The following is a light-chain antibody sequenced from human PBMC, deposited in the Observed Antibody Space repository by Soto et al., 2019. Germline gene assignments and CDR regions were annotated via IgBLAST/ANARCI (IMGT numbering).Light chain of an antibody. CDR3: GSWDSSLSAYV. J-gene: IGLJ1*01. CDR2: DDD. CDR1: SSNIGDNS. Sequence: QSVLTQPPSVSAAPGQRVTIFCSGSSSNIGDNSVSWYQQLPGTAPKLLIYDDDKRPSGIPDRFSGSKSGTSATLGITGFQTGDEADYYCGSWDSSLSAYVFGTGTKVTVL. V-gene: IGLV1-51*01.